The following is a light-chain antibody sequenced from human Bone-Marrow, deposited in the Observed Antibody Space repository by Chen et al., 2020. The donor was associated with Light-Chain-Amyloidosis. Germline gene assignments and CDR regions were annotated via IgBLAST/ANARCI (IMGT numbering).Light chain of an antibody. CDR3: QSYQGSSQGV. J-gene: IGLJ3*02. Sequence: NIMLTQPHSVSESPGKTVSISCTRSSGSISTNYVQWYHQRPGSSPTTVIYEDDQRPSGVPDRFSGSIDRSSNSASLTISGLKTEDEADYYCQSYQGSSQGVFGGGTKLTVL. CDR2: EDD. CDR1: SGSISTNY. V-gene: IGLV6-57*01.